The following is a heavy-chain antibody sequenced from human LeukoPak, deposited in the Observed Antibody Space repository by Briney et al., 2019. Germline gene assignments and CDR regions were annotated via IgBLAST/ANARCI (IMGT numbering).Heavy chain of an antibody. CDR2: IYTSGST. D-gene: IGHD3-10*01. V-gene: IGHV4-4*07. Sequence: SETLSLTCTVPGGSISSYYWSWIRQPAGKGLEWIGRIYTSGSTNYNPSLKSRVTMSVDTSKNQFSLKLSSVTAADTAVYYCARDFGHVIFRGWFDPWGQGTLVTVSS. CDR1: GGSISSYY. J-gene: IGHJ5*02. CDR3: ARDFGHVIFRGWFDP.